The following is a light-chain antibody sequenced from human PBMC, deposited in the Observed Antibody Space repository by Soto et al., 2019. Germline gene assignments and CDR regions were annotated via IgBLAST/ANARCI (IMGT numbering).Light chain of an antibody. CDR1: SGDVGGYYY. V-gene: IGLV2-14*01. CDR3: CSYAGGHTWV. Sequence: QSVLTQPASVSGSPGQSITISCTGTSGDVGGYYYVSWYQQLPGKAPKLMISEVSNRPSGVSNRFSGSKSGNTASLTISGLQAEDEADYYCCSYAGGHTWVFGTGSKVTVL. CDR2: EVS. J-gene: IGLJ1*01.